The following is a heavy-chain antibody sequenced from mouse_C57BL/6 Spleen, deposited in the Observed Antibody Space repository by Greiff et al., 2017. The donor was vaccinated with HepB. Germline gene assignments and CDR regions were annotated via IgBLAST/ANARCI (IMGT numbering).Heavy chain of an antibody. CDR2: ISSGSSTI. J-gene: IGHJ4*01. CDR1: GFTFSDYG. V-gene: IGHV5-17*01. Sequence: EVQLVESGGGLVKPGGSLKLSCAASGFTFSDYGMHWVRQAPEKGLEWVAYISSGSSTIYYADTVKGRFTISRDNAKNTLFLQMTSLRSEDTAMYYCARGGRGYAMDYWGQGTSVTVSS. CDR3: ARGGRGYAMDY. D-gene: IGHD3-3*01.